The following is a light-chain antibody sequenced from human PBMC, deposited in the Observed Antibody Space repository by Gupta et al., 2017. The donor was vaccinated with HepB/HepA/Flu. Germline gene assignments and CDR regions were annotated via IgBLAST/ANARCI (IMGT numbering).Light chain of an antibody. Sequence: QSVLTQPPSASGPPGQRVTVSCSGGSSNIGSNTVHWYQQLPGTAPKLLIYSNNQRPSGVPDRFSGSKSGASASLAISGLQAEDEADYYCTAWDDSRKGRVFGGGTKLTVL. V-gene: IGLV1-44*01. J-gene: IGLJ3*02. CDR1: SSNIGSNT. CDR2: SNN. CDR3: TAWDDSRKGRV.